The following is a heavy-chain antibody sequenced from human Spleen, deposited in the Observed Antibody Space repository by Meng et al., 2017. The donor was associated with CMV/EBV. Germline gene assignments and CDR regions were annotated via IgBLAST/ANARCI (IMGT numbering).Heavy chain of an antibody. CDR1: GYTFTGYY. CDR2: INPNSGDT. J-gene: IGHJ5*02. V-gene: IGHV1-2*06. D-gene: IGHD3-10*01. CDR3: ARERGFGSPGEFDP. Sequence: QVQLVQSGADVKKPGASVNVSCKTSGYTFTGYYLHWVRQAPRQGLEWMGRINPNSGDTNYAQNFQGRVTMTRDTSISTAYMELSRLRSDDTAIYYCARERGFGSPGEFDPWGQGTLVTVSS.